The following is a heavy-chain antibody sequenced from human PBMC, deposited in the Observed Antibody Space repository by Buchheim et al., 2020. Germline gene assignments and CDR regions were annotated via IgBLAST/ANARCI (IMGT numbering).Heavy chain of an antibody. Sequence: QLQLQESGPGLVNPSGTPSLTCSVSGGSISSSRYSWGWIRQPPGKGLEWIGSIYYSGSAFYNPALESRVTILVDRSKSQSSLHLNSVTAADSTMYYCASNWGLYYFDYGGQGTL. CDR2: IYYSGSA. CDR3: ASNWGLYYFDY. V-gene: IGHV4-39*07. D-gene: IGHD7-27*01. J-gene: IGHJ4*02. CDR1: GGSISSSRYS.